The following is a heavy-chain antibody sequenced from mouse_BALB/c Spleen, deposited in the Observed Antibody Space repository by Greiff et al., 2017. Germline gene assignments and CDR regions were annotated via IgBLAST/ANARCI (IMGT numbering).Heavy chain of an antibody. J-gene: IGHJ3*01. V-gene: IGHV1-18*01. CDR3: AREGYYYGSSYLSWFAY. CDR2: INPNNGGT. D-gene: IGHD1-1*01. CDR1: GYTFTEYT. Sequence: EVKLVESGPELVKPGASVKISCKTSGYTFTEYTMHWVKQSHGKSLEWIGGINPNNGGTSYNQKFKGKATLTVDKSSSTAYMELRSLTSEDSAVYYCAREGYYYGSSYLSWFAYWGQGTLVTVSA.